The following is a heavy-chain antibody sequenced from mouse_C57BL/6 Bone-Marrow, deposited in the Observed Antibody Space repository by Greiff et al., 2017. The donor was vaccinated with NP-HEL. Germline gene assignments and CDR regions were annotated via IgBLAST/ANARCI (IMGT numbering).Heavy chain of an antibody. Sequence: EVQVVESGGGLVQPGGSLSLSCAASGFTFTDYYMSWVRQPPGKALEWLGFIRNKANGYTTEYSASVKGRFTISRDNSQSILYLQMNALRAEDSATYYCARYSNQIFDYWGQGTTLTVSS. J-gene: IGHJ2*01. D-gene: IGHD2-1*01. CDR1: GFTFTDYY. CDR2: IRNKANGYTT. CDR3: ARYSNQIFDY. V-gene: IGHV7-3*01.